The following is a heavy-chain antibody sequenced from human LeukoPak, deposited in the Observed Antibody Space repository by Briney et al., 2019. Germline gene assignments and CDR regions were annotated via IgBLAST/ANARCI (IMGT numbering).Heavy chain of an antibody. CDR1: GFTFSSYA. D-gene: IGHD6-13*01. J-gene: IGHJ4*02. V-gene: IGHV4-39*01. CDR3: ARAKGEIFTSSSFYFDY. Sequence: GSLRLSCAASGFTFSSYAMSWVRQAPGKGLEWIESISYSGSTYYNPSLKSRVTISVDTSKNQFSLKLNSVTAADTAVYYCARAKGEIFTSSSFYFDYWGQGILVSVSS. CDR2: ISYSGST.